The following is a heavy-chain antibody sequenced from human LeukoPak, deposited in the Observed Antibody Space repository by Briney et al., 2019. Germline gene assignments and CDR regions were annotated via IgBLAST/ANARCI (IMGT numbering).Heavy chain of an antibody. D-gene: IGHD4-17*01. CDR1: GFTFSSYS. CDR2: ISSSGTYK. Sequence: GGSLRLSCAASGFTFSSYSMNWVRQAPGKGLEWVAFISSSGTYKYYADSVKGRFTISRDNSKNTLYLQMNSLRADDTAVYYCAKRPSGYGGYVRDFHHWGQGTLVTVSS. CDR3: AKRPSGYGGYVRDFHH. V-gene: IGHV3-21*01. J-gene: IGHJ4*02.